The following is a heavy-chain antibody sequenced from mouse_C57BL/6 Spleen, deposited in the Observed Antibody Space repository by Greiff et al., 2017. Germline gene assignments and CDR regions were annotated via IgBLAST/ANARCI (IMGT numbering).Heavy chain of an antibody. V-gene: IGHV1-55*01. D-gene: IGHD2-2*01. CDR3: ARYGYDYAMDY. J-gene: IGHJ4*01. CDR1: GYTFTSYW. Sequence: QVHVKQPGAELVKPGASVKMSCKASGYTFTSYWITWVKQRPGQGLEWIGDIYPGSGSTNYNEKFKSKATLTVDTSSSTAYMQLSSLTSEDSAVYYCARYGYDYAMDYWGQGTSVTVSS. CDR2: IYPGSGST.